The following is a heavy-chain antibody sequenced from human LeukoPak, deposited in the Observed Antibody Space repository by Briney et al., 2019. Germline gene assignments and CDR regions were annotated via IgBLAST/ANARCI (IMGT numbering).Heavy chain of an antibody. CDR2: ISSSGRTT. Sequence: PGGSLRLSCVASGFTFSTDSINWVRQAPGKGLEWVSYISSSGRTTYFADSVKGRFTISRDNAKNSLYLQMNSLRDEDTAVYYCARAIYDASGSGDYWGQGTLVTVSS. V-gene: IGHV3-48*02. CDR1: GFTFSTDS. D-gene: IGHD3-22*01. CDR3: ARAIYDASGSGDY. J-gene: IGHJ4*02.